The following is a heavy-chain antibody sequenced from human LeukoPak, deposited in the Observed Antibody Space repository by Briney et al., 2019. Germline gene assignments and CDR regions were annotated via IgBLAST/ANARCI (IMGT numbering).Heavy chain of an antibody. V-gene: IGHV3-74*03. J-gene: IGHJ4*02. CDR2: IRSDGTGP. D-gene: IGHD2-21*01. Sequence: PGGSLRLSCAASESSLRNFWVHWIRQVPGKGLVWVSSIRSDGTGPTYADSVTGRFTISRDNFKNTVFLQMNSLRVEDTAVYYCANSLLGGQGTLVTVSS. CDR3: ANSLL. CDR1: ESSLRNFW.